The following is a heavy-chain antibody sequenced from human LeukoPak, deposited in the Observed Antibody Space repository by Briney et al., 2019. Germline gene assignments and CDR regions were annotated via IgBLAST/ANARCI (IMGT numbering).Heavy chain of an antibody. CDR3: AKDLTTSPYYFDY. J-gene: IGHJ4*02. D-gene: IGHD1-14*01. CDR2: ISGSGGST. CDR1: GFTFSSYA. Sequence: PGGSLRLSCAASGFTFSSYAMSWVRQAPGQGLEWVSAISGSGGSTYYADSVKGRFTISRENSKNTPYLQMNSLRAEDTAVYYCAKDLTTSPYYFDYWGQGTLVTVSS. V-gene: IGHV3-23*01.